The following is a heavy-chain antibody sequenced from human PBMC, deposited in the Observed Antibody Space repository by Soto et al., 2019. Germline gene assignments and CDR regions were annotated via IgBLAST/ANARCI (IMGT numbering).Heavy chain of an antibody. CDR3: AKASMTTVTTDFDY. Sequence: QVQLVESGGGVVQPGRSLRLSCAASGFTFSSYGMHWVRQAPGKGLEWVAVISYDGSNKYYADSVKGRFTISRDNSKNTLYLQMNSLRAEDTAVYYCAKASMTTVTTDFDYWGQGTLVTLSS. J-gene: IGHJ4*02. D-gene: IGHD4-17*01. V-gene: IGHV3-30*18. CDR1: GFTFSSYG. CDR2: ISYDGSNK.